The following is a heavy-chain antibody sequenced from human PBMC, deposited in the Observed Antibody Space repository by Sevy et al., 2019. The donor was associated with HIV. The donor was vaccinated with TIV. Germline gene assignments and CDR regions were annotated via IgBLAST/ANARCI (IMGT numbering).Heavy chain of an antibody. J-gene: IGHJ5*02. D-gene: IGHD6-19*01. Sequence: ASVKVSCKTSGYTFTSYGVSWIRHAPGQGLEWMGWISAYNGKTNYGQKFQGRVTMTADTSTGTAYMELTSLTSDDTAVYYCARDEGEQWLWTITRPNWFDPWGQGTLVTVSS. CDR1: GYTFTSYG. CDR2: ISAYNGKT. V-gene: IGHV1-18*01. CDR3: ARDEGEQWLWTITRPNWFDP.